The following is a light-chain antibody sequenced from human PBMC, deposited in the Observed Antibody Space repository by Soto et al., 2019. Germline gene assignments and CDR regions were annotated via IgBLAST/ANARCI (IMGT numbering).Light chain of an antibody. CDR2: EVS. V-gene: IGLV2-18*02. CDR3: SSYTNNSPVV. J-gene: IGLJ2*01. Sequence: QSALTEPPSVSGSPGQSVTISCTGTSSDVGSYNRVSWYQQPPGTAPKLMIYEVSNRPSGVPDRFSGSKSGNTASLTISGPQAEDEADYYCSSYTNNSPVVFGGGTKLTVL. CDR1: SSDVGSYNR.